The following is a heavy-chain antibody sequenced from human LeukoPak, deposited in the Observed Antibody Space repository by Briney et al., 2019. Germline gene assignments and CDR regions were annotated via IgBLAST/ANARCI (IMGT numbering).Heavy chain of an antibody. J-gene: IGHJ4*02. CDR3: ARGDSRDGYPQLGY. CDR2: IYYSGST. D-gene: IGHD5-24*01. CDR1: GGSISSGGYY. Sequence: SETLSLTCTVSGGSISSGGYYWSWIRQPPGKGLEYIGYIYYSGSTNYNPSLKNRVTISVHTSKNQFSLKVNSVTAADTAVYYCARGDSRDGYPQLGYWGQGTLVTVSS. V-gene: IGHV4-61*08.